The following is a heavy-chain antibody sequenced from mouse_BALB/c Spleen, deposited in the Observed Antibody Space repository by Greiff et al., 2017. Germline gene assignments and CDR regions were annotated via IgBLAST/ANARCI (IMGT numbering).Heavy chain of an antibody. Sequence: EVKLMESGGGLVQPGGSRKLSCAASGFTFSDYGMAWVRQAPGKGPEWVAFISNLAYSIYYADTVTGRFTISRENAKNTLYLEMSSLRSEDTAMYYCAREGRLRAGRGWYFDVWGAGTTVTVSS. J-gene: IGHJ1*01. V-gene: IGHV5-15*02. CDR2: ISNLAYSI. CDR1: GFTFSDYG. CDR3: AREGRLRAGRGWYFDV. D-gene: IGHD3-3*01.